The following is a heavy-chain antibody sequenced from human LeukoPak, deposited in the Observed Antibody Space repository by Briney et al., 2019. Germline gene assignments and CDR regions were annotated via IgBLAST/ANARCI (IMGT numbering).Heavy chain of an antibody. CDR3: ARYRNEALFAFDI. CDR2: IYYSGNT. Sequence: SETLSLTCTVSGDSISNYYWSWIRQPPGKGLEWIGDIYYSGNTDYNPCLTSRVTISDDTSKNQFSLRLTAVTAADAAVYYCARYRNEALFAFDIWGQGTMVTVSS. J-gene: IGHJ3*02. CDR1: GDSISNYY. D-gene: IGHD1-14*01. V-gene: IGHV4-59*01.